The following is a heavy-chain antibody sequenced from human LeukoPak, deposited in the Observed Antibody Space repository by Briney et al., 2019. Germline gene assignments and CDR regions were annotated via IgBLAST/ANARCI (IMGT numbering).Heavy chain of an antibody. Sequence: SQTLSLTCTVSGGSISSGDYYWSWIRQPPGKGLECIGYIYYSGSTYYNPSLKSRVTISVDTSKNQFSLKLSSVTAADTAVYYCARREYSSSQPFDYWGQGTLVTVSS. V-gene: IGHV4-30-4*08. CDR1: GGSISSGDYY. CDR3: ARREYSSSQPFDY. D-gene: IGHD6-6*01. J-gene: IGHJ4*02. CDR2: IYYSGST.